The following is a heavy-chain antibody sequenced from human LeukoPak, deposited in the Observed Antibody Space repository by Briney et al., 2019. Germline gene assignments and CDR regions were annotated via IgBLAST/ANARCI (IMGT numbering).Heavy chain of an antibody. Sequence: PSETLSLTCTVSGGSIASYYWSWIRQPPGKGLEWIGSIYYSGSTYYNPSLEGRVTISVDTSKNQFSLKLSSVTAADTAVYYCATSGWYLLPGVYWGQGTLVTVSS. CDR1: GGSIASYY. J-gene: IGHJ4*02. CDR2: IYYSGST. D-gene: IGHD6-19*01. V-gene: IGHV4-39*01. CDR3: ATSGWYLLPGVY.